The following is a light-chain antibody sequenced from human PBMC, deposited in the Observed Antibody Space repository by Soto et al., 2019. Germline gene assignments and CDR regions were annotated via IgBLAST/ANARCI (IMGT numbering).Light chain of an antibody. V-gene: IGKV4-1*01. Sequence: DIVMTQSPESLTVSLGERATINCKSSLSVFYSSNNQNYLAWYQHKPGQPPKLLIYWASTRESGVPDRFSGSWSGTDFTLTISSLQAEDVAVYYCQQYYTTLAPTFGGGTKVEIK. CDR1: LSVFYSSNNQNY. CDR3: QQYYTTLAPT. CDR2: WAS. J-gene: IGKJ4*01.